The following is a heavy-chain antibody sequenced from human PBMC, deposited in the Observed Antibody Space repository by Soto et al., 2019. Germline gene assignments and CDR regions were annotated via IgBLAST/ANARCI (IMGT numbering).Heavy chain of an antibody. J-gene: IGHJ5*02. Sequence: QVQLVESGGGLVKPGGSLRLSCAASGFTFSDYYMSWIRQAPGKGLEWVSYISSSGSTIYYADSVKGRFTISRDNAKNSLDLQMNSLRAEDTAVYYCARDPSSGWLQLPWFDPWGQGTLVTVSS. CDR3: ARDPSSGWLQLPWFDP. V-gene: IGHV3-11*01. CDR2: ISSSGSTI. CDR1: GFTFSDYY. D-gene: IGHD5-12*01.